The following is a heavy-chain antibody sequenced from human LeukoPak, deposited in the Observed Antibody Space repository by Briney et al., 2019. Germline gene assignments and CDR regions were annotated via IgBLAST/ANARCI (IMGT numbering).Heavy chain of an antibody. D-gene: IGHD3-3*01. J-gene: IGHJ4*02. CDR2: INTNTGNP. Sequence: AASVTVSFTASGYTVTSYSINWVRQAPGQGLEWMGWINTNTGNPTYAQGLTGRFVFSLDTSVSTAFLQISSLKAEDTAVYYCARDTHITIFDYWGQGTLVTVSS. V-gene: IGHV7-4-1*02. CDR3: ARDTHITIFDY. CDR1: GYTVTSYS.